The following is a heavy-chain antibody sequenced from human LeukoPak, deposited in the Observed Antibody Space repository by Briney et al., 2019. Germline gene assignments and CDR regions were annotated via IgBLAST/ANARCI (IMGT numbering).Heavy chain of an antibody. Sequence: SETLSLTCTVSGGSISSYYWSWIRQPPGKGLEWIGYIYYSGSTNYNPSLKSRVTISVDTSKNQFSLKLSSVTAADTAVYYCARGLTYYDILTGYFRNRFDPWGQGTLVTVSS. V-gene: IGHV4-59*08. J-gene: IGHJ5*02. CDR1: GGSISSYY. CDR2: IYYSGST. CDR3: ARGLTYYDILTGYFRNRFDP. D-gene: IGHD3-9*01.